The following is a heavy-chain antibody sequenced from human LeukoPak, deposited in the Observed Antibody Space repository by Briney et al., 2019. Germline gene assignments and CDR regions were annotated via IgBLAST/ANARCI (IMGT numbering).Heavy chain of an antibody. CDR3: ARDETHDYGDSYFEY. CDR2: IKQDGGEI. CDR1: GFTFSSCW. D-gene: IGHD4-17*01. J-gene: IGHJ4*02. Sequence: GGSLRLSCAASGFTFSSCWMSWVRQAPGKGLEWVANIKQDGGEIYYVDSVKGRFTISRDNTKNSLYLQMNSLRAEDTAVYYCARDETHDYGDSYFEYWGQGTLVTVSS. V-gene: IGHV3-7*03.